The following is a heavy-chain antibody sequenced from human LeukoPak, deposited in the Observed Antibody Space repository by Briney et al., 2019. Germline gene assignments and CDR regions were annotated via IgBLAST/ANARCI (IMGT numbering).Heavy chain of an antibody. J-gene: IGHJ4*02. CDR3: AREENYYDSSGYLNRPFDY. CDR1: GYTFTSYA. Sequence: ASVKVSCKASGYTFTSYAMHWVRQAPGQRLEWMGWINAGNGNTKYSQKFQGRVTITRDTSASTAYMELSSLRSEDTAVYYCAREENYYDSSGYLNRPFDYWGQGTLVTVSS. CDR2: INAGNGNT. D-gene: IGHD3-22*01. V-gene: IGHV1-3*01.